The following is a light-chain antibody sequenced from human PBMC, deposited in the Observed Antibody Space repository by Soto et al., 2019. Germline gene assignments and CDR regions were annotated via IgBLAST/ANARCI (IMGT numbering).Light chain of an antibody. CDR1: SSDIGGYNY. V-gene: IGLV2-14*01. Sequence: QSVLTQPASVSGSPGQSITISCTGTSSDIGGYNYVSWYQQHPGKAPKPMIYVVRYRSSGVSNRFSGSKSGNTASLTISGLQAEDEADYYCSSYSRSSTLGVFGTGTKLTVL. J-gene: IGLJ1*01. CDR2: VVR. CDR3: SSYSRSSTLGV.